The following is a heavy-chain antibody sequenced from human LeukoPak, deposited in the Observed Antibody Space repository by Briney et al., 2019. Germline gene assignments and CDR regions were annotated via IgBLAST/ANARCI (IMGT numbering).Heavy chain of an antibody. V-gene: IGHV3-7*03. J-gene: IGHJ4*02. D-gene: IGHD6-13*01. CDR3: ARDSAGVGIDY. CDR1: GFSFSSYW. CDR2: IKQDGSEK. Sequence: GGSLRLSCAASGFSFSSYWMSWVRQAPGKGLEWVANIKQDGSEKYYVDSLKGRFTIARDNAKNSLYLQMNSLRAEDTAVYYCARDSAGVGIDYWGQETLVTVSS.